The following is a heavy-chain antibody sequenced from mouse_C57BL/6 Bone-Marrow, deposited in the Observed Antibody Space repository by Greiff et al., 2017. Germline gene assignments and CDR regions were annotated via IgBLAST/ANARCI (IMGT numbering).Heavy chain of an antibody. CDR1: GYTFTSYW. Sequence: QVQLKQPGAELVRPGSSVKLSCKASGYTFTSYWMHWVKQRPIQGLEWIGNIDPSDSETHYNQKFKDKATLTVDKSSSTAYMQLSSLTSEDAAVYYCAVYYDYDGDAMDYWGQGTSVTVSS. J-gene: IGHJ4*01. D-gene: IGHD2-4*01. CDR2: IDPSDSET. V-gene: IGHV1-52*01. CDR3: AVYYDYDGDAMDY.